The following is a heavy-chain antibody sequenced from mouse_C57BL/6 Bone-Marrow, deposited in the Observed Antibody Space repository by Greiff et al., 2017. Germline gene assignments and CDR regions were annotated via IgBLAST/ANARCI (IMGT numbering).Heavy chain of an antibody. CDR1: GFTFSSYG. Sequence: DVKLVESGGDLVKPGGSLKLSCAASGFTFSSYGMSWVRQTPDKRLEWVATISSGGSYTYYPASVKGRFTISRDNAKNTLYLQMSSLKSEDTAMYYCAKDTNWFAYWGQGTLVTVSA. V-gene: IGHV5-6*02. CDR3: AKDTNWFAY. CDR2: ISSGGSYT. J-gene: IGHJ3*01. D-gene: IGHD5-1-1*01.